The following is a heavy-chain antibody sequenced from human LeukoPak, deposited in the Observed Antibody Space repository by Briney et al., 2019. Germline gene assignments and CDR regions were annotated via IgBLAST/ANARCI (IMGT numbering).Heavy chain of an antibody. J-gene: IGHJ6*02. CDR3: ARDLRYCSSTSCYSYGMDV. CDR2: ISSSSSYI. Sequence: GGSLRLSCAASGFTFSSYSMSWVRQAPGKGLEWVSSISSSSSYIYYADSVKGRFTISRDNAKNSLYLQMNSLRAEDTAVYYCARDLRYCSSTSCYSYGMDVWGQGTTVTVSS. CDR1: GFTFSSYS. D-gene: IGHD2-2*01. V-gene: IGHV3-21*01.